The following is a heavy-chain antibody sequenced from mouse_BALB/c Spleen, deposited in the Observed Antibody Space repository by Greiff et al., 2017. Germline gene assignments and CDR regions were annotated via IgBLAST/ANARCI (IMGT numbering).Heavy chain of an antibody. Sequence: EVKLVESGGGLVKPGGSLKLSCAASGFTFSSYTMSWVRQTPEKRLEWVATISSGGSYTYYPDSVKGRFTISRDNAKNTLYLQMSSLKSEDTAMYYCTRDYGEDYWYFDVWGAGTTVTVSS. CDR3: TRDYGEDYWYFDV. CDR2: ISSGGSYT. J-gene: IGHJ1*01. V-gene: IGHV5-6-4*01. D-gene: IGHD1-1*01. CDR1: GFTFSSYT.